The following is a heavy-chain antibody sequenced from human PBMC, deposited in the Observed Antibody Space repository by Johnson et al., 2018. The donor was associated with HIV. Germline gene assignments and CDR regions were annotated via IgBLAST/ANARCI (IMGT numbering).Heavy chain of an antibody. CDR3: TTGLSWNDAFHI. Sequence: VQLVESGGGLVKPGGSLRLSCAASGFTFSNAWMSWVRQAPGKGLEWIGRIKSKTDGGTTDYAAPVKGRLTVSRDDSKNTLYLQMDSLKTEDTAVYYCTTGLSWNDAFHIWAQGTMVTVSS. J-gene: IGHJ3*02. CDR1: GFTFSNAW. V-gene: IGHV3-15*01. CDR2: IKSKTDGGTT. D-gene: IGHD1-1*01.